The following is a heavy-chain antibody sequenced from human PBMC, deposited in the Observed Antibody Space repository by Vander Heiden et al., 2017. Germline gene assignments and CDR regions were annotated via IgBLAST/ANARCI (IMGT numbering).Heavy chain of an antibody. CDR3: AKDVRTGYYYFDY. CDR1: GFTFSNYA. Sequence: EVQLLESGGGLVQPGGSLRLSCAASGFTFSNYAMGWVRQAPGKGLEWVSVLSGSGGSTYCADSVKGRCTVSRDNSKNTRYLQTNSLRAEDTAVYYCAKDVRTGYYYFDYWGQGILVSVSS. V-gene: IGHV3-23*01. D-gene: IGHD3-9*01. CDR2: LSGSGGST. J-gene: IGHJ4*02.